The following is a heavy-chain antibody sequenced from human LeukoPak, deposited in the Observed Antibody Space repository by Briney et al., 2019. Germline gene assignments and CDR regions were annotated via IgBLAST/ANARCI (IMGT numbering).Heavy chain of an antibody. CDR1: KISLNDYS. J-gene: IGHJ4*02. CDR2: ISDSSDSI. V-gene: IGHV3-11*01. D-gene: IGHD3-10*01. Sequence: TGGSLRLSCTASKISLNDYSMSWIRQAPGKGLEWVSYISDSSDSIYYADSVKGRFTISRDNSKNTLYLQMNSLRADGTAVYYCAKEVDRFGEPPYDYWGPGTLVTVSS. CDR3: AKEVDRFGEPPYDY.